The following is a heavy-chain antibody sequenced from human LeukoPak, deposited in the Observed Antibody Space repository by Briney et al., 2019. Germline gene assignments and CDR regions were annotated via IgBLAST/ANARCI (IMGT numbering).Heavy chain of an antibody. CDR1: GGTFSNYA. D-gene: IGHD2-2*01. CDR2: IIPIFGTT. V-gene: IGHV1-69*05. J-gene: IGHJ5*02. Sequence: SVKVSCKASGGTFSNYAISWVLQAPGQGLEWMGRIIPIFGTTNYAQKFQGRVTITTDESTSTAYMELSSLRSEDTAVYYCARSRGIVVVPAAIRWFDPWGQGTLVTVSS. CDR3: ARSRGIVVVPAAIRWFDP.